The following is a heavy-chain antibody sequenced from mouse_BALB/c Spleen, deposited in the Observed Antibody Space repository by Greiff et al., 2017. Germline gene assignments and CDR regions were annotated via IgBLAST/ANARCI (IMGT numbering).Heavy chain of an antibody. Sequence: VQLKQSGAELVKPGASVKLSCTASGFNIKDTYMHWVKQRPEQGLEWIGRIDPANGNTKYDPKFQGKATITADTSSNTAYLQLSSLTSEDTAVYYCARRGLGLPFDYWGQGTTLTVSS. V-gene: IGHV14-3*02. CDR1: GFNIKDTY. D-gene: IGHD2-4*01. CDR3: ARRGLGLPFDY. CDR2: IDPANGNT. J-gene: IGHJ2*01.